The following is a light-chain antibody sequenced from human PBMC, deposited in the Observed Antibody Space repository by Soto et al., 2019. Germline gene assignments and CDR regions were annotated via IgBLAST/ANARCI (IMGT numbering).Light chain of an antibody. J-gene: IGKJ4*01. CDR3: QHYTNWPLT. CDR2: DAS. V-gene: IGKV3-15*01. CDR1: QSVSRN. Sequence: EIVMTQSPATLSVSPGERATLSCRASQSVSRNLAWYQQKPGQAPRLLIYDASTRATGLPARFSGSGSGTEFTLTISSLQSEDFAVYYCQHYTNWPLTFGGGTKV.